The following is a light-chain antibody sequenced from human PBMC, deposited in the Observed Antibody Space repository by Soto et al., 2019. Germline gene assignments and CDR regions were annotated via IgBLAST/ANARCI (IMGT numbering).Light chain of an antibody. CDR2: ATS. Sequence: DFQMTQSPSSLSAFVGDRVTITCRASQGIAPYLAWFQQKPGKVPKLLIYATSTLQSGVPSRFSGSGSGTDFTLTISSLQPEDVATYYCQKYNSATLTFGGGTKVEIK. V-gene: IGKV1-27*01. CDR1: QGIAPY. J-gene: IGKJ4*01. CDR3: QKYNSATLT.